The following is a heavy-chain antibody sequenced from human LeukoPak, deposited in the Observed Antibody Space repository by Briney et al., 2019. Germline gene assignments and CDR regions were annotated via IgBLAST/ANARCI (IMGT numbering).Heavy chain of an antibody. J-gene: IGHJ6*02. D-gene: IGHD3-22*01. CDR3: AIRSTADYYDSSGFYYYGMDV. V-gene: IGHV1-69*13. CDR1: GGTFSSYA. CDR2: IIPIFGTA. Sequence: SVNVSCKASGGTFSSYAISWVRQAPGQGLEWMGGIIPIFGTANYAQKFQGRVTITADESTSTAYMELSSLRSEDTAVYYCAIRSTADYYDSSGFYYYGMDVWGQGTTVTVSS.